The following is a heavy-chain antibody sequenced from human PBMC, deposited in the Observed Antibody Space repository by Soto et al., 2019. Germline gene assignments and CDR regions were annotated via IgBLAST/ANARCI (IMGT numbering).Heavy chain of an antibody. CDR3: GGGAGYSSGWGAYDY. Sequence: QVQLVQSGAEVKKPGASVKVSCKASGYTFTSYGISWVRQAPGQGLEWMGWISAYNGNTNYAQKLQGRVTMTTDTTPSAADMELGSRRSDDTAVYYCGGGAGYSSGWGAYDYWGQGTLVTVSS. J-gene: IGHJ4*02. CDR1: GYTFTSYG. D-gene: IGHD6-19*01. V-gene: IGHV1-18*04. CDR2: ISAYNGNT.